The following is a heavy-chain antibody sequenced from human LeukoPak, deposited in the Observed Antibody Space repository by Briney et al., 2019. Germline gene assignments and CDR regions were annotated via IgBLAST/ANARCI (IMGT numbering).Heavy chain of an antibody. Sequence: ASVKVSCKASGNTFNVFYMHWVRQAPGQGFEWMGRISPTRGDTNYAQNFQGRLTLTRDTAVSTVYVELSGLTSDDTAVYYCARFYCRGTTCSLFWGQGTLLTVSS. CDR2: ISPTRGDT. CDR3: ARFYCRGTTCSLF. D-gene: IGHD2-2*01. V-gene: IGHV1-2*06. CDR1: GNTFNVFY. J-gene: IGHJ4*02.